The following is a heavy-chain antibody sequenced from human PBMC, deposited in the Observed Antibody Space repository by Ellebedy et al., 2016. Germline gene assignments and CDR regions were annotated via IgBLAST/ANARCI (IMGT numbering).Heavy chain of an antibody. V-gene: IGHV3-33*06. CDR3: AKDLGTVAVAGSGFDY. CDR1: GFTFSSYA. CDR2: MWYDGSTK. D-gene: IGHD6-19*01. J-gene: IGHJ4*02. Sequence: GESLKISCAASGFTFSSYAMHWVRQAPGEGLEWVAIMWYDGSTKNYADSVKGRFTISRDNSKNTLYLQMNSLRVEDTAVYYCAKDLGTVAVAGSGFDYWGQGTLVTVSS.